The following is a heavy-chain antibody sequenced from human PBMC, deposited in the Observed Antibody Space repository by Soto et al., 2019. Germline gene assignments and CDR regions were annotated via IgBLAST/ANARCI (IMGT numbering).Heavy chain of an antibody. CDR1: GFTFSDHY. CDR2: IRSKTHGGTT. Sequence: PGGSLRLSCAASGFTFSDHYMSWIRQAPGKGLEWVGLIRSKTHGGTTEYAASVRGRFTISRDDSQSIASLQMNDLNIEDTGVYYCSRSPRGRDYYFYGLDVWGQVNTVTVSS. CDR3: SRSPRGRDYYFYGLDV. V-gene: IGHV3-49*03. J-gene: IGHJ6*02.